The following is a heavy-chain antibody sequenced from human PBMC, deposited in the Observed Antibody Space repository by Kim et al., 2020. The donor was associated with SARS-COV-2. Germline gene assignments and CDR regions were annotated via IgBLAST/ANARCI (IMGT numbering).Heavy chain of an antibody. CDR3: AKGRSDNIAAAFNY. CDR2: VSGGGGST. D-gene: IGHD6-13*01. V-gene: IGHV3-23*01. Sequence: GGSLRLSCAASGFTFSTYAMSWVRQAPGKGLEWVSSVSGGGGSTYHADSAKGRFTIARDNSKNTLYLQMNSQRAEDTAVYYCAKGRSDNIAAAFNYWGQGTLVTVSS. CDR1: GFTFSTYA. J-gene: IGHJ4*02.